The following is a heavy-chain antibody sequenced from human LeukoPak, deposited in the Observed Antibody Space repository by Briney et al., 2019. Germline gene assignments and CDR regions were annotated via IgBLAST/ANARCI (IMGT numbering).Heavy chain of an antibody. CDR1: GFTFSDYD. J-gene: IGHJ4*02. CDR3: ARVAKERVGGVYYFDY. V-gene: IGHV3-13*01. CDR2: IGTAVDT. Sequence: PGGSLRLSRAASGFTFSDYDMPWVRQATGKRLEWVSAIGTAVDTYYTGSVKGRFTISRENAKNSLYLQMYSLRAGDTAVYYCARVAKERVGGVYYFDYWGQGTLVTVSS. D-gene: IGHD1-1*01.